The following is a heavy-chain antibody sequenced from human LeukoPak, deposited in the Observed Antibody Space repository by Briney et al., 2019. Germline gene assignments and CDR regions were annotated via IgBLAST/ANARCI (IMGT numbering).Heavy chain of an antibody. V-gene: IGHV1-2*02. D-gene: IGHD6-13*01. J-gene: IGHJ4*02. CDR3: ARGAEAETSPLDF. CDR2: INPKSGAA. CDR1: GYILSDYY. Sequence: VASVKVSCKASGYILSDYYMHWVRQAPGQGLEWLGWINPKSGAADYAQQFRGRVTMTRDTSINTDYMEMKRVTSDDTAVYYCARGAEAETSPLDFWGQGTLVTVSS.